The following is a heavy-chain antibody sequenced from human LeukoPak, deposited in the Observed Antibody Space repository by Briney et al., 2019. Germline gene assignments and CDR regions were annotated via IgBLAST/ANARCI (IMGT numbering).Heavy chain of an antibody. Sequence: ASVKVSCKASGYTFTSYFMHWVRQAPGQRLDWMGWINAGDGNTKYSQKFQGRVTITRDTSASTAYMELSSLRSGHTAVYYCARGYGGYDLDYWGQGTLVTVSS. V-gene: IGHV1-3*01. CDR2: INAGDGNT. J-gene: IGHJ4*02. D-gene: IGHD5-12*01. CDR1: GYTFTSYF. CDR3: ARGYGGYDLDY.